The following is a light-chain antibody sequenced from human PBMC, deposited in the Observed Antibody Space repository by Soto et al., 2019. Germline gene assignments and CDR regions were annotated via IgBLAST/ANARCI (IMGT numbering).Light chain of an antibody. V-gene: IGLV1-44*01. Sequence: QSALTQPPSTSGTPGQRVTISCSGSSSNIGSNTVTWYQQLPGTAPKLLIYSNDQRPSGVPDRFSGSKSGPSASLAISGLQSEDEADYYCAAWDDSLDGYLFGSGTKLTVL. CDR1: SSNIGSNT. J-gene: IGLJ1*01. CDR2: SND. CDR3: AAWDDSLDGYL.